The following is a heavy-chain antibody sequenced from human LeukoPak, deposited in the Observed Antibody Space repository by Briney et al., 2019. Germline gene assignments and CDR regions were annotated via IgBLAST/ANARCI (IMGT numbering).Heavy chain of an antibody. D-gene: IGHD6-13*01. CDR2: IIPILGIA. J-gene: IGHJ4*02. CDR3: ASAGPVMAAAY. V-gene: IGHV1-69*04. Sequence: ASVKVSCKASGGTFSSYAISWVRQAPGQGLEWMGRIIPILGIANYAQKFQGRVTITADKSTSTAYMELSSLRSEDTAVYYCASAGPVMAAAYWGQGTLVTVSS. CDR1: GGTFSSYA.